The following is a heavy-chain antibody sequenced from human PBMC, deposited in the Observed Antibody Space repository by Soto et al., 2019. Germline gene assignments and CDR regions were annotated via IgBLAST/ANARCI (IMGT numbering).Heavy chain of an antibody. J-gene: IGHJ4*02. D-gene: IGHD3-22*01. CDR3: TRLGGFYQALDS. Sequence: SETLSLTCTVSGASITTYYWSWFRHPPGQELESLGYIYYAGATNYNPSLKNRVTISIDTPKNHFSLKMDSVTAADTAVYYCTRLGGFYQALDSWGQGVLVTVSS. CDR2: IYYAGAT. V-gene: IGHV4-59*08. CDR1: GASITTYY.